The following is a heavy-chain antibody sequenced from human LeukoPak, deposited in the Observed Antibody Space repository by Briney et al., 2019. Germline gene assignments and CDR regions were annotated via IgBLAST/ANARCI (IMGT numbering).Heavy chain of an antibody. CDR1: GGSISSSSYY. Sequence: SETLSLTCTVSGGSISSSSYYWGWIRQPPGKGLEWIGSIYYSGSTYYNPSLKSRVTISVDTSKNQFFLKLSSVTAADTAVYYCAREELVRGVQGFDPWGQGTLVTVSS. D-gene: IGHD3-10*01. CDR2: IYYSGST. CDR3: AREELVRGVQGFDP. J-gene: IGHJ5*02. V-gene: IGHV4-39*07.